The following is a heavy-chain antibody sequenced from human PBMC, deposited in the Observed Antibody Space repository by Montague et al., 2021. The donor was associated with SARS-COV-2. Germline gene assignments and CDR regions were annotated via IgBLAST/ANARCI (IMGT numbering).Heavy chain of an antibody. J-gene: IGHJ4*02. CDR3: ARWYYGSGSYPH. Sequence: SETLSLTCSVSGHSISSGYYWGWIRQHPGKGLEWIGNIYHSGGTYYSPSLKSRVTVSVDTSKNQFSLRLRSVTAADTAVYYCARWYYGSGSYPHWGQGTLVTVSS. D-gene: IGHD3-10*01. CDR2: IYHSGGT. CDR1: GHSISSGYY. V-gene: IGHV4-38-2*01.